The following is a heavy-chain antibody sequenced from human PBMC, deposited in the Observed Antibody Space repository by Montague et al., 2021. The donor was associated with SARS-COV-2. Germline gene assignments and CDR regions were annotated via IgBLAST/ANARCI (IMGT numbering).Heavy chain of an antibody. J-gene: IGHJ4*02. CDR1: GDSVSSSDHY. CDR3: ARRRLREDYFDF. CDR2: VYYSGYT. Sequence: SETLSLTCTVSGDSVSSSDHYWGRIRQPPGKGLVWLGIVYYSGYTYYNPSVKGRVTISIDASKNQSSLKLNSLTATDTAIYHCARRRLREDYFDFWGQGTLLTVSS. V-gene: IGHV4-39*01. D-gene: IGHD5-12*01.